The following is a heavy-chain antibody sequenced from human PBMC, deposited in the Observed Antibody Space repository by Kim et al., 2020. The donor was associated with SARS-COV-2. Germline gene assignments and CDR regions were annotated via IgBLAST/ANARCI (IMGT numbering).Heavy chain of an antibody. CDR1: RFTFSSSA. Sequence: GGSLRLSCAASRFTFSSSAMTWVRQAPGKGLEWVSTIFGCGHGTYYPDSVRDRFTVSRDKSKNTLFLQMDNLRADDTAIYYCAKNVHLSSMTYLLDFDLWGGSTAVTVS. CDR2: IFGCGHGT. V-gene: IGHV3-23*01. J-gene: IGHJ2*01. D-gene: IGHD6-13*01. CDR3: AKNVHLSSMTYLLDFDL.